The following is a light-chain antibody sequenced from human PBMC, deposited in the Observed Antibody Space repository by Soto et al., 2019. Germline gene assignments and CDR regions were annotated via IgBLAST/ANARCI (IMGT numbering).Light chain of an antibody. CDR2: AAS. V-gene: IGKV3-20*01. Sequence: EIVLTQSPGTLSLSPGERATLTCRASQSVSSSFLAWYQQRPGQAPRLLMFAASNTAPGIPDRFSGSGSGTDFTLTISRLEPEDLAVYYCQEYGTSRTFGQGTKVEIK. J-gene: IGKJ1*01. CDR3: QEYGTSRT. CDR1: QSVSSSF.